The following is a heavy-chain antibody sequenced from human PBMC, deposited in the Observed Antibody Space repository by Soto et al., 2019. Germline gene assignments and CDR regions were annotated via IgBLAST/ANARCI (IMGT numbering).Heavy chain of an antibody. CDR3: ARPIATYYEILTGYPEGYYYGMDV. J-gene: IGHJ6*02. D-gene: IGHD3-9*01. CDR2: INPSGGST. V-gene: IGHV1-46*03. Sequence: QVQLVQSGAEVKKPGASVKVSCKASGYTFTSYYMHWVRQAPGQGLEWMGIINPSGGSTSYAQKFQGRLTITRDTSTSTVHMELSSLRSEDTAVYYCARPIATYYEILTGYPEGYYYGMDVWGQGTTVTVSS. CDR1: GYTFTSYY.